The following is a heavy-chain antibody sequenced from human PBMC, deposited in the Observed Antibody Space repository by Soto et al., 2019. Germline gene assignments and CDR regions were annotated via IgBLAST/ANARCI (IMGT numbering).Heavy chain of an antibody. CDR2: IYYSGST. V-gene: IGHV4-31*03. D-gene: IGHD2-15*01. Sequence: SETLSLTCTVSGGSISSGCYYWSWIRQHPGKGLEWIGYIYYSGSTYYNPSLKSRVTISVDTSKNQFSLKLSSVTAADTAVYYCARDPLGYCSGGSCGWFDPWGQGTLVTVSS. CDR3: ARDPLGYCSGGSCGWFDP. CDR1: GGSISSGCYY. J-gene: IGHJ5*02.